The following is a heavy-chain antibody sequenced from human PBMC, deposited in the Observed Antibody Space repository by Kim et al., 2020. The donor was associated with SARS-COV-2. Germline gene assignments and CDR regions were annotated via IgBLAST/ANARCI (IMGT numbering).Heavy chain of an antibody. CDR2: IKSDGSNK. Sequence: GGSLRLSCAASGFTFSVYGMHWVRQAPGKGLEWVAVIKSDGSNKYYAESVMGRFTISRDNSKNMLFLQMNSLRAEDTAVYYCANFESWGQGTLVTVSS. CDR3: ANFES. J-gene: IGHJ4*02. CDR1: GFTFSVYG. V-gene: IGHV3-33*06.